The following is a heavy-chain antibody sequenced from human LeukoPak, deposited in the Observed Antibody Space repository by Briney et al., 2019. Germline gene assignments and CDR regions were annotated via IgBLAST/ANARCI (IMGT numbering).Heavy chain of an antibody. CDR1: GFTFSSYA. CDR2: ISGSGGST. D-gene: IGHD1-26*01. Sequence: GGSLRLSCAASGFTFSSYAMSWVRQAPGKGLEWVSAISGSGGSTYYADSVKGRFTISRDNSKNTLYLQMNSLRAEDTAVYYCARAVVGAIYYYYYMDVWGKGTTVTVSS. V-gene: IGHV3-23*01. J-gene: IGHJ6*03. CDR3: ARAVVGAIYYYYYMDV.